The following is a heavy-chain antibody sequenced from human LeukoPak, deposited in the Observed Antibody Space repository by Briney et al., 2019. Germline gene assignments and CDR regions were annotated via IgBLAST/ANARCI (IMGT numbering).Heavy chain of an antibody. D-gene: IGHD3-22*01. CDR3: ARHAFPSDSRGYYPDY. CDR2: MYHSGTT. CDR1: GYSISSGYH. Sequence: SETLSLTCAVSGYSISSGYHWGWIRQAPGKGLEWIGNMYHSGTTYYNPSLKSRVTISVDRSKNQFSLKLTSVTAADTAVYYCARHAFPSDSRGYYPDYWGQGTLVTVSS. V-gene: IGHV4-38-2*01. J-gene: IGHJ4*02.